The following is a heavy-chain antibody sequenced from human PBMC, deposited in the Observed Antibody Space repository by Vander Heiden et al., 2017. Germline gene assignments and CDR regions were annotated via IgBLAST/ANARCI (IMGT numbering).Heavy chain of an antibody. CDR1: GFPFRDYV. D-gene: IGHD6-19*01. J-gene: IGHJ3*02. V-gene: IGHV3-23*01. Sequence: VQLLESGGDWLPPGGSLRLPCAASGFPFRDYVMRWVRQAPGKGLEWVSSVGGSDSDKHHADSVKGRFTVSRDNSRDTLYLQMNSLRVEDTAVYYCAKDAVARNGIYDGLDIWGQGTMVTVSS. CDR3: AKDAVARNGIYDGLDI. CDR2: VGGSDSDK.